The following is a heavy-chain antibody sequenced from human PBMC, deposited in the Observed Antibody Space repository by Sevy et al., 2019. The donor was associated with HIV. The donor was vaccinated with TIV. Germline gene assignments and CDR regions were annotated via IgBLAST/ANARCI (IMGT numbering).Heavy chain of an antibody. CDR2: INQDGSRK. CDR1: GFTFSDYY. V-gene: IGHV3-7*01. J-gene: IGHJ4*02. D-gene: IGHD2-21*01. Sequence: GGSLRLSCAASGFTFSDYYMDWVRHAPGKGLEWVANINQDGSRKNYVDSVKGRFTISRDNTKNSLFLQMNRLRVDDTAVYYCARELWPGDYWGQGTLVTVSS. CDR3: ARELWPGDY.